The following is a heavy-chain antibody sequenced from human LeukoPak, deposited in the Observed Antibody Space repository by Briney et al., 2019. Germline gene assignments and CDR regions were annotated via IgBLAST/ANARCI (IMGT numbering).Heavy chain of an antibody. V-gene: IGHV5-51*01. CDR3: ARGYCSGGSCYIGGWWFDP. CDR1: GYSFTSYW. J-gene: IGHJ5*02. Sequence: GESLKISCKGSGYSFTSYWIGWVRQMPGKGLEWMGIIYPGDSDTRYSPSFQGQVTISADKSISTAYLQWSSLKASDTAMYYCARGYCSGGSCYIGGWWFDPWGQGTLVTVSS. D-gene: IGHD2-15*01. CDR2: IYPGDSDT.